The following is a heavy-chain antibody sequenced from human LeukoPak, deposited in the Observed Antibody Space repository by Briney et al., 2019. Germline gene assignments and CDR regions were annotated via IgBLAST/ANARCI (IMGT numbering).Heavy chain of an antibody. CDR2: IYYSGST. V-gene: IGHV4-59*08. Sequence: SETLSLTCTVSGGSISSYYWSWIRQPPGKGLEWIGYIYYSGSTNYNPSLKSRVTISVDTSKNQFSLKLSSVTAADTAVYYCARYLTATDTFDIWGQGTMVTVSS. CDR3: ARYLTATDTFDI. J-gene: IGHJ3*02. CDR1: GGSISSYY. D-gene: IGHD2-8*01.